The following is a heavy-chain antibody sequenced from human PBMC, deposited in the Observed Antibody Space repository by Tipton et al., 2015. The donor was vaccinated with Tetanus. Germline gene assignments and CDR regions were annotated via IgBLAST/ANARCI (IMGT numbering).Heavy chain of an antibody. CDR1: GFSFGSYG. V-gene: IGHV3-33*01. CDR2: IWYDGRNK. CDR3: ARDIVSGHHGFDC. Sequence: SLRLSCAASGFSFGSYGMHWVRQAPGKGLEWVAVIWYDGRNKNYAASVKGRFSISRDNSNNTLYLQMNSVRAEDTAVYYCARDIVSGHHGFDCWGRGTLVTVSS. J-gene: IGHJ4*02. D-gene: IGHD2-15*01.